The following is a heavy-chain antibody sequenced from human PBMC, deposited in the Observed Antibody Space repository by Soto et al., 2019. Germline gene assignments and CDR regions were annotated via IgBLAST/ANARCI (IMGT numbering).Heavy chain of an antibody. Sequence: GGSLRLSCAASGFTFSNYGMHWVRQAPGKGLEWVAVIWYDGSNEYYADSVKGRFTISRDNSKNTLYLQMNSLRAEDTAVYYCARDDIPGRAVAIYGMDVWGQGTTVTVSS. CDR2: IWYDGSNE. V-gene: IGHV3-33*01. J-gene: IGHJ6*02. CDR1: GFTFSNYG. CDR3: ARDDIPGRAVAIYGMDV. D-gene: IGHD6-19*01.